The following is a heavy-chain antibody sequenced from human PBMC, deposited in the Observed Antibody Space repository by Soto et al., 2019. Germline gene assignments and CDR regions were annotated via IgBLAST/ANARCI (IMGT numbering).Heavy chain of an antibody. CDR3: ATQGFGVLHGLVDV. J-gene: IGHJ6*02. Sequence: QVQLQESGPGLVKPSETLSLTCTVSGGSISSISNHYCSWIRQPPGKGLEWIGYISYSGYTSYNPSHNGRVIISVDTSKNPVSLNLASVTAADTAVYYCATQGFGVLHGLVDVWGQGTTVTVSS. CDR2: ISYSGYT. CDR1: GGSISSISNHY. D-gene: IGHD3-10*01. V-gene: IGHV4-59*08.